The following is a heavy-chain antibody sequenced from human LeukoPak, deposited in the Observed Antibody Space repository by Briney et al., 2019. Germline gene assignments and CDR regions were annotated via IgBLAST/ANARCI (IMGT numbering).Heavy chain of an antibody. Sequence: PSETLSLTCTVSGGSISSYYWSWIRQPAGKGLEWIGRIYTSGSTNYNPSLKSRVTMSVDTSKNQFSLKLSSVTAADTAVYYCARVGSPGLVVRGVNNWFDPWGQGTLVTVSS. J-gene: IGHJ5*02. CDR2: IYTSGST. D-gene: IGHD3-10*01. CDR3: ARVGSPGLVVRGVNNWFDP. V-gene: IGHV4-4*07. CDR1: GGSISSYY.